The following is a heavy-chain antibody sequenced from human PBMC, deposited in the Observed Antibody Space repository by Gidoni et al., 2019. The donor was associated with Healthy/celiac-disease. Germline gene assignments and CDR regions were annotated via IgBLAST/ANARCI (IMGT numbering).Heavy chain of an antibody. CDR1: GFTFSSYW. CDR2: INSDGSST. V-gene: IGHV3-74*01. CDR3: ARDGMAVAVFDY. D-gene: IGHD6-19*01. Sequence: EVQLVASGGGLVQPGGSLRLSCAASGFTFSSYWMHWVRQAPGKGLVWVSRINSDGSSTSYADSVKGRFTIARDNAKNTLYLQMNSLRAEDTAVYYCARDGMAVAVFDYWGQGTLVTVSS. J-gene: IGHJ4*02.